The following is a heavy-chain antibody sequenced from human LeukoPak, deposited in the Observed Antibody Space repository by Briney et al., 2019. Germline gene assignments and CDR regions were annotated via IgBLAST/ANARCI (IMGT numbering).Heavy chain of an antibody. CDR2: IWYDGSNK. V-gene: IGHV3-30*02. J-gene: IGHJ4*02. Sequence: GGSLRLSCAASGFTFSSYGMHWVRQAPGKGLEWVAVIWYDGSNKYYADSVKGRFTISRDNSKNSLYLQMNSLRAEDTALYYCAKDTMDSSSWQFDYWGQGTLVTVSS. CDR1: GFTFSSYG. CDR3: AKDTMDSSSWQFDY. D-gene: IGHD6-13*01.